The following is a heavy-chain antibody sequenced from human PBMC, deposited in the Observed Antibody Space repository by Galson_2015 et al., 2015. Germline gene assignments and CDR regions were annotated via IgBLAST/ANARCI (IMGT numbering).Heavy chain of an antibody. V-gene: IGHV3-48*03. J-gene: IGHJ5*02. CDR2: ISSSASTK. Sequence: SLRLSCAASGFTFSSSEMNWVRQAPGKGLEWISYISSSASTKNYADSVKGRFTISRDNAKNSLYLQMNSLRAEDTAVYYCAREGGGCDCLDPWGQGTLVTVSS. CDR1: GFTFSSSE. CDR3: AREGGGCDCLDP. D-gene: IGHD1-26*01.